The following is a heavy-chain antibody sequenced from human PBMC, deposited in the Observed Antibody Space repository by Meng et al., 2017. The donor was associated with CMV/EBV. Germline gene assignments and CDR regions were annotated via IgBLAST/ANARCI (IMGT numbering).Heavy chain of an antibody. CDR3: ARDIRYPGTDDAFDI. D-gene: IGHD3-9*01. CDR2: ISAYNGNT. J-gene: IGHJ3*02. Sequence: ASVKVSCKASGYTFTSYGISWVRQAPGQGLEWMGWISAYNGNTNYAQKLQGRVTMTTDTSTSTAYMELGSLRSEDTAVYYCARDIRYPGTDDAFDIWGQGTMVTVSS. V-gene: IGHV1-18*01. CDR1: GYTFTSYG.